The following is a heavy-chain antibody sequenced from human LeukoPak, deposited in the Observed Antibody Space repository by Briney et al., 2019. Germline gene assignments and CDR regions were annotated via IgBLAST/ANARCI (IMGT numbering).Heavy chain of an antibody. Sequence: ASVKVSCKASGYTFTSYYMHWVRQAPGQGLDWMGIINPSGGSTSYAQKFQGRVTMTRDTSTSTVYMELSSLRSEDTAVYYCARDLDYDFWSGYRYGMDVWGQGTTVTVSS. V-gene: IGHV1-46*01. CDR2: INPSGGST. J-gene: IGHJ6*02. D-gene: IGHD3-3*01. CDR1: GYTFTSYY. CDR3: ARDLDYDFWSGYRYGMDV.